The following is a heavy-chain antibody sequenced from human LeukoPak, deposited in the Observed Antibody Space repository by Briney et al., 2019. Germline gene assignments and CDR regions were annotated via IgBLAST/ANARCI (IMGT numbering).Heavy chain of an antibody. CDR3: ARDFLGMDV. Sequence: GGSLRLSCAASGFTTSNYWILWVRQAPGKGLVWVSRINSDGRATNYADSVKGRLTISRDNAKNTLYPQMNSLRVEDTAVYYCARDFLGMDVWGQGTTVTVSS. CDR2: INSDGRAT. CDR1: GFTTSNYW. V-gene: IGHV3-74*01. J-gene: IGHJ6*02.